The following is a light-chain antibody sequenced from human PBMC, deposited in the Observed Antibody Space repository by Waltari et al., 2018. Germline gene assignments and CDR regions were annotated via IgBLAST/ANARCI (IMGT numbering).Light chain of an antibody. V-gene: IGLV2-14*03. CDR1: SSDIGGFDF. CDR2: DVS. CDR3: SSYTSRNTHVI. J-gene: IGLJ2*01. Sequence: QSALIQPASVSGSPGQSITISCTGSSSDIGGFDFFSWYQRRPGKAPQLLISDVSRRPSAVSNRFSGSKSGNRASLTISGLRPEDEGDYYCSSYTSRNTHVIFGGGTKLTVL.